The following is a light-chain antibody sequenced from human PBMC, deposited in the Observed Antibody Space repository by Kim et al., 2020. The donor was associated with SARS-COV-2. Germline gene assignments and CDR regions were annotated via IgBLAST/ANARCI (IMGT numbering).Light chain of an antibody. V-gene: IGKV3-11*01. J-gene: IGKJ4*01. CDR1: QSVSSY. CDR3: QQRTNFPLT. Sequence: LSPGERATLSCRASQSVSSYLTWYQQKPGQAPRLLNYDASNRATGIPARFSGSGSGTDFTLTISSLEPEDFAVYYCQQRTNFPLTFGGGTKVDIK. CDR2: DAS.